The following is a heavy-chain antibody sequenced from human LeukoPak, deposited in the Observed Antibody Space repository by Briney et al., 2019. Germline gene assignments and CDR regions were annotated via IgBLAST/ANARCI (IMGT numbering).Heavy chain of an antibody. V-gene: IGHV3-23*01. CDR1: GFTFTSYD. J-gene: IGHJ4*02. CDR3: ARAQTYGDYRLLLDY. CDR2: ISASGVRT. D-gene: IGHD4-17*01. Sequence: PGGSLRLSCVASGFTFTSYDMVWVRQAPGKGLEWVSGISASGVRTYYTDSVKGRFTISRDNSKSALFLQMNSLRDEDTAVYYCARAQTYGDYRLLLDYWGQGTLVTVSS.